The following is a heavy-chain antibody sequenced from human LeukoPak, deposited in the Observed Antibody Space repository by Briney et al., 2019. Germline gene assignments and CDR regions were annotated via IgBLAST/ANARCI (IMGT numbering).Heavy chain of an antibody. CDR1: AFTFSSYA. V-gene: IGHV3-48*04. CDR2: ISSSGSTI. Sequence: GGSLRLSCAASAFTFSSYAMHWVRQAPGKGLEWVSYISSSGSTIYYADSVKGRFTISRDNAKNSLYLQMNSLRAEDTAVYYCAREDVRLGAFDIWGQGTMVTVSS. D-gene: IGHD3-16*01. CDR3: AREDVRLGAFDI. J-gene: IGHJ3*02.